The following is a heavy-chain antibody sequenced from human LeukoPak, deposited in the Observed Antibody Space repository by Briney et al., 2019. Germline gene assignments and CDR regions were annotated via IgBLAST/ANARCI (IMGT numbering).Heavy chain of an antibody. D-gene: IGHD5-12*01. V-gene: IGHV1-69*13. CDR3: ARGDARWMPYWYFHP. Sequence: SVKVSCKASGGAFSSYAISWVRQAPGQGLEWMGGIIPIFGTANYAQKFQGRVTITADESTSTAYMELSSLRSEDTAVYYYARGDARWMPYWYFHPWGRGTLVTVSS. CDR2: IIPIFGTA. CDR1: GGAFSSYA. J-gene: IGHJ2*01.